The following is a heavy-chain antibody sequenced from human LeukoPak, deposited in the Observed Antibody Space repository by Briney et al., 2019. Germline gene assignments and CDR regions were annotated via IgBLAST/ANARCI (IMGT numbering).Heavy chain of an antibody. Sequence: GGSLRLSYAASGFTFSSYDMHWVRQAPGKGLEWVALISYDGSNKYYADSVKGRFTISRDNSKNTLYLQVNSVRAEDTAVYYCAKRYSSAWDFDYWGQGTLVTVSS. J-gene: IGHJ4*02. V-gene: IGHV3-30*18. CDR1: GFTFSSYD. D-gene: IGHD6-19*01. CDR2: ISYDGSNK. CDR3: AKRYSSAWDFDY.